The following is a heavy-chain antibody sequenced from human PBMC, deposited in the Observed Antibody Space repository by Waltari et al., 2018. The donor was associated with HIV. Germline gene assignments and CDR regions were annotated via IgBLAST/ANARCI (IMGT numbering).Heavy chain of an antibody. CDR3: ATRIGVWGSYRYTSWYFDL. J-gene: IGHJ2*01. V-gene: IGHV1-24*01. Sequence: QVQLVQSGAEVKKPGASVKVPCKVSGYPLTELSMHWVRQAPGKGLEWMGGFDPEDGETIYAQKFQGRVTMTEDTSTDTAYMELSSLRSEDTAVYYCATRIGVWGSYRYTSWYFDLWGRGTLVTVSS. CDR2: FDPEDGET. D-gene: IGHD3-16*02. CDR1: GYPLTELS.